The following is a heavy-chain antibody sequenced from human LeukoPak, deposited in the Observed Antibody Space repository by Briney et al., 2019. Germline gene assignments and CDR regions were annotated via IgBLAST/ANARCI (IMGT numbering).Heavy chain of an antibody. V-gene: IGHV4-61*02. CDR3: ARTTRRQSWGIAVAGPYYFDY. CDR1: GGSISSGSYY. CDR2: IYTSGST. J-gene: IGHJ4*02. Sequence: SETLSLTCTVSGGSISSGSYYWSWIRQPAGKGLEWIGRIYTSGSTNYNPSLKSRVTISVDTSKNQFSLKLSSVTAADTAVYYCARTTRRQSWGIAVAGPYYFDYWGQGTLVTVSS. D-gene: IGHD6-19*01.